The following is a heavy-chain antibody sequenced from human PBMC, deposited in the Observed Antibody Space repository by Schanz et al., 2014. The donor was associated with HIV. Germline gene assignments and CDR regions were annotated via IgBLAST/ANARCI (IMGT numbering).Heavy chain of an antibody. V-gene: IGHV3-30*03. CDR3: ARDPQKSFDI. CDR1: GFTFSTYG. J-gene: IGHJ3*02. Sequence: QVQLVESGGGVVQPGRSLRLSCAASGFTFSTYGMHWVRQGPGKGLEWVAFISYDGSNKYYADSVKGRFTISRDNSKNTVYLQMNSLRAEDTAVYYCARDPQKSFDIWGQGTMVIVSS. CDR2: ISYDGSNK.